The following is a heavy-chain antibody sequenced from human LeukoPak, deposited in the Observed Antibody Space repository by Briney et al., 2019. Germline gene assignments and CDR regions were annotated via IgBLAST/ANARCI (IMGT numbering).Heavy chain of an antibody. V-gene: IGHV1-2*02. CDR2: INPNSGGT. J-gene: IGHJ4*02. CDR3: AKGGCTSGYCGFDY. CDR1: GYTFTGYY. D-gene: IGHD3-22*01. Sequence: ASVKVSCKASGYTFTGYYMHWVRQAPGQGLEWMGWINPNSGGTNYAQKFQGRVTMIGDTSISTAYMELRRLRSDDTAVYYCAKGGCTSGYCGFDYWGQGTLVTVSS.